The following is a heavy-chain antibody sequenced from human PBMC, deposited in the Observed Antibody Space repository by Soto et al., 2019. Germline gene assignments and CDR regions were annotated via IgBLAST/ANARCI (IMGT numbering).Heavy chain of an antibody. CDR2: ISGSGGST. CDR1: GFTFSSYA. CDR3: ANDFGDVWTGYLVSRVYFEC. J-gene: IGHJ4*02. D-gene: IGHD3-3*01. V-gene: IGHV3-23*01. Sequence: GGSLRLSCAASGFTFSSYAMSWVRQAPGKGLEWVSAISGSGGSTYYADSVKGRFTISRDNSKNTLYLQMNSLRAEDTAVYYFANDFGDVWTGYLVSRVYFECWGKGCLVSVSS.